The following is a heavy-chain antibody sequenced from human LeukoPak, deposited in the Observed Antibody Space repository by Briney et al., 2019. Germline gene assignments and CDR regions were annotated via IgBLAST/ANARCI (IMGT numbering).Heavy chain of an antibody. CDR1: GYTFTSYD. V-gene: IGHV1-8*01. J-gene: IGHJ4*02. CDR3: ARVGCSGGSCYRFLFDY. Sequence: GASVKVSCKASGYTFTSYDINWVRQATGQGLEWMGWMNPNSGNTGYAQKFQGRVTMTRNTSISTAYMELSNLRSEDTAVYYCARVGCSGGSCYRFLFDYWGQGTLVTVSS. D-gene: IGHD2-15*01. CDR2: MNPNSGNT.